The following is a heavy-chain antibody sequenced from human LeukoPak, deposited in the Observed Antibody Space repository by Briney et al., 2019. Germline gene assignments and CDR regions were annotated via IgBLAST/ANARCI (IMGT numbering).Heavy chain of an antibody. V-gene: IGHV3-9*01. CDR2: ISWNSGTI. CDR3: ARGGVRSNSHMDV. D-gene: IGHD3-3*01. J-gene: IGHJ6*03. CDR1: GFTFNDFA. Sequence: QTGGSLRLSCATSGFTFNDFAMHWVRQGPLKGLEWVAGISWNSGTIGYAYSVRGRFTISRDNAKNSLYLEMNSLRGEDTAVYYCARGGVRSNSHMDVWGKGTTVTVSS.